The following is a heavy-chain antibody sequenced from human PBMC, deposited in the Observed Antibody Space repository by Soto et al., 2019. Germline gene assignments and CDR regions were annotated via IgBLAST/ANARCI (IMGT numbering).Heavy chain of an antibody. Sequence: GASVKVSCKASGYTFTSYYMHWVRQAPGQGLEWMGIINPSGGSTSYAQKFQGRVTMTRDTSTSTVYMELSSLRSEDTAVYYCARDYSNYDYYYYGMDVWGQGTTVTVSS. CDR2: INPSGGST. V-gene: IGHV1-46*01. J-gene: IGHJ6*02. CDR3: ARDYSNYDYYYYGMDV. CDR1: GYTFTSYY. D-gene: IGHD4-4*01.